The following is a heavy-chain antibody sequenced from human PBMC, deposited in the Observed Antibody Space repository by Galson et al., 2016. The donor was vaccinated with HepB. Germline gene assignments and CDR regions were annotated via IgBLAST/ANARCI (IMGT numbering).Heavy chain of an antibody. CDR2: ISGSGSST. D-gene: IGHD6-6*01. CDR3: ASTPSSSIDFYYYSMDV. V-gene: IGHV3-23*01. CDR1: GFTFSTYA. J-gene: IGHJ6*04. Sequence: SLRLSCAASGFTFSTYAMTWVRQAPGKGLEWVSGISGSGSSTYYADAVRGRFTMSRDNSKNTLYLQMNSLRAEDTAVYYCASTPSSSIDFYYYSMDVWGKGTTVTVSS.